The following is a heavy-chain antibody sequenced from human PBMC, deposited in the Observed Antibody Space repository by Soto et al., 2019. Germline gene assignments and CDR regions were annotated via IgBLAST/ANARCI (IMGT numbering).Heavy chain of an antibody. CDR2: ISTYNGYT. Sequence: QVQLVQSGAEVKKPGASLMVSCKTSGYTFTSYGITWVRQAPGQGLEWMGWISTYNGYTDYAQTLQGRVTMTRDTSTSTAYMELRSLRSDDTAMYYCVSGSDFDYWGQGTLVTVSS. V-gene: IGHV1-18*01. CDR3: VSGSDFDY. J-gene: IGHJ4*02. CDR1: GYTFTSYG.